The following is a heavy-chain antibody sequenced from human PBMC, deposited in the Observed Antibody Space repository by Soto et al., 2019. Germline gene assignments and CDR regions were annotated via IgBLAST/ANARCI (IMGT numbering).Heavy chain of an antibody. CDR2: IKSKTDGGTT. CDR3: TTEGIAVAGPFDY. V-gene: IGHV3-15*01. Sequence: PGGSLRLSCAASGFTFSNAWMSWVRQAPGKGLEWVGRIKSKTDGGTTDYAAPVKGRFTISRDDSKNTLYLQMNSLKTEDTAVYYCTTEGIAVAGPFDYWGQGTLVTVSS. CDR1: GFTFSNAW. J-gene: IGHJ4*02. D-gene: IGHD6-19*01.